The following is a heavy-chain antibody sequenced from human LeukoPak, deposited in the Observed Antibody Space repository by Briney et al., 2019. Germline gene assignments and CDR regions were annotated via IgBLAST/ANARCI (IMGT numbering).Heavy chain of an antibody. D-gene: IGHD3-16*01. J-gene: IGHJ5*02. Sequence: PSETLSLICTVSGGSINLSRDFWAWIRQPPGKGLEWIGNVYYSGTSYYTPSLDSRVTISVDTSKNQFSLKMTSVTAADTAVYYCARLSGPETYSPGWFDPWGQGTLVTVSS. CDR2: VYYSGTS. CDR3: ARLSGPETYSPGWFDP. CDR1: GGSINLSRDF. V-gene: IGHV4-39*01.